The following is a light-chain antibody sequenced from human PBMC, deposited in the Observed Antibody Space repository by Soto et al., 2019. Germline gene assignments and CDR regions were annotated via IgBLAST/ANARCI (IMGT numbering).Light chain of an antibody. CDR2: GAS. CDR1: QSVRTN. Sequence: EIVMTQSPATLSVSPGESATLSCRASQSVRTNLAWYQHKPGQAPRLLIYGASNRATGFPARFSGSGSGTEFTLTISSLQSEDFAVYYCQQYNDNWPTFGQGTKVDIK. J-gene: IGKJ1*01. V-gene: IGKV3-15*01. CDR3: QQYNDNWPT.